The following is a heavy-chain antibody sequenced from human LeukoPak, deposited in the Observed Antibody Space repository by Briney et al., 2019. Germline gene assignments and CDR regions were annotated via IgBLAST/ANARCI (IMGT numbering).Heavy chain of an antibody. Sequence: GGSLRLSCAASGFTFSNYAMSWVRQAPGKGLEWVSTISNSGDATYYADSVKGRFTISRDNSKNTLYLQMNSLRAEDTAVYYCARDLGGKFDYWGQGTLVTVSS. V-gene: IGHV3-23*01. CDR1: GFTFSNYA. CDR2: ISNSGDAT. J-gene: IGHJ4*02. CDR3: ARDLGGKFDY. D-gene: IGHD3-16*01.